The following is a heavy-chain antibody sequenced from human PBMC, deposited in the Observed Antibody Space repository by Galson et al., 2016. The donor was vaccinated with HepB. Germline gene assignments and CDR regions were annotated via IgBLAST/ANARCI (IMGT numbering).Heavy chain of an antibody. J-gene: IGHJ4*02. V-gene: IGHV4-34*01. Sequence: ETLSLTCAVDGGSLSGHYWSWIRQPPGKGLEWIGEINHSGSTNYNTSLKSRVTISVDTSKNQFSLKVTSVTAADTAMYYCARGELFQPLVYPTYYFHYWGRGTLVTVSS. CDR1: GGSLSGHY. D-gene: IGHD2-2*01. CDR3: ARGELFQPLVYPTYYFHY. CDR2: INHSGST.